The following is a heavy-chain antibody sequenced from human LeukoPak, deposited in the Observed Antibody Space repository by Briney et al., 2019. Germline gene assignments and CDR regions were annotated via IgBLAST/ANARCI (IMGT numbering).Heavy chain of an antibody. V-gene: IGHV3-66*01. CDR1: GFTVSDNY. D-gene: IGHD3-16*01. CDR3: ARSRGAFFYGLDV. J-gene: IGHJ6*02. Sequence: PGGSLRLSCVGSGFTVSDNYMTWVRQAPGKGLEWVSVIYTGGTTYYADSVKDRFTISRDSSKNTMYLQMSSLRAEDTAVYYCARSRGAFFYGLDVWGQGTTVTVSS. CDR2: IYTGGTT.